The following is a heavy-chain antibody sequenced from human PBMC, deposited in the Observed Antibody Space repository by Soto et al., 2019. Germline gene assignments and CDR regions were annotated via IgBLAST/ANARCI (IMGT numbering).Heavy chain of an antibody. CDR1: GGSFSGFY. CDR3: ARGRVRDFKKNYFDY. CDR2: INHSGST. D-gene: IGHD2-21*01. J-gene: IGHJ4*02. Sequence: QVQLQQWGAGLLKPSETLSLTCAVYGGSFSGFYWSWIRQPPGKGLEWIGEINHSGSTNYNPSLKSRVTISIDTSKNQFSLKLSSVTAADTAVYHCARGRVRDFKKNYFDYWGQGTLVTVSS. V-gene: IGHV4-34*01.